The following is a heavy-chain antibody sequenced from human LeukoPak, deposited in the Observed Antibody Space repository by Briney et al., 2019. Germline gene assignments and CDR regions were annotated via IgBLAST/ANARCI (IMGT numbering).Heavy chain of an antibody. D-gene: IGHD3-22*01. CDR1: GFTFSSYW. Sequence: GGFLRLSCAASGFTFSSYWMSWVRQAPGKGLEWVANIKQDGSEKYYVDSVKGRFTISRDNAKNSLYLQMNGLRAEDTAVYYCARDVPITMIVVVSYYFDYWGQGTLVTVSS. CDR3: ARDVPITMIVVVSYYFDY. V-gene: IGHV3-7*01. J-gene: IGHJ4*02. CDR2: IKQDGSEK.